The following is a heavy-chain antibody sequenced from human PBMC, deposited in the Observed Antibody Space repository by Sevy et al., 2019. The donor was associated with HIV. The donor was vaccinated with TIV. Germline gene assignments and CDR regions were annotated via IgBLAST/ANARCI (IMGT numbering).Heavy chain of an antibody. J-gene: IGHJ4*02. CDR3: AREGCTKPHDY. Sequence: GGSLRLSCAASGFTFSKYSMSWVRQPPGKGLEWVSTLSFGCGEINYADSVKGRFTIPRDNSKSSVYLQMNNLRPEDMAVYYCAREGCTKPHDYWGQGTLVTVSS. CDR1: GFTFSKYS. CDR2: LSFGCGEI. V-gene: IGHV3-23*01. D-gene: IGHD2-8*01.